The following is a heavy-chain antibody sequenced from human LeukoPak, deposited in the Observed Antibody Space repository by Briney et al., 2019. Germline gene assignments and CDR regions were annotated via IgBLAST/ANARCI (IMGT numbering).Heavy chain of an antibody. CDR1: GYTFTSYD. J-gene: IGHJ3*02. CDR3: ARGMLATVSPDAFDI. D-gene: IGHD4-17*01. V-gene: IGHV1-69*05. CDR2: IIPIFGTA. Sequence: GASVKVSCKASGYTFTSYDINWVRQATGQGLEWMGGIIPIFGTANYAQKFQGRVTITTDESTSTAYMELSSLRSEDTAVYYCARGMLATVSPDAFDIWGQGTMVTVSS.